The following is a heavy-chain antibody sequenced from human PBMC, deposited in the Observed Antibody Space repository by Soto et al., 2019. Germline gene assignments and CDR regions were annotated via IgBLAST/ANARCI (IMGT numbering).Heavy chain of an antibody. J-gene: IGHJ3*01. Sequence: SGPTLVNPTQTLTLTRTFSGFSLTTSGVGVGWIRQPPGKALEWLAVIYWDDDKRYSPVLKSRLTITKDTSKNQVVLTMTTMGPVDTATYYCAHSPGGILVAGRPFHVWGQGTMVTVSS. V-gene: IGHV2-5*02. D-gene: IGHD6-19*01. CDR3: AHSPGGILVAGRPFHV. CDR2: IYWDDDK. CDR1: GFSLTTSGVG.